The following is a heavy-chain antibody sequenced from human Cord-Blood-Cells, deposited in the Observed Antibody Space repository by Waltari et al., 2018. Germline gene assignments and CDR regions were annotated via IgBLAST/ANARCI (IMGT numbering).Heavy chain of an antibody. D-gene: IGHD7-27*01. J-gene: IGHJ3*02. CDR3: ARDRRTGDAFDI. CDR2: NKHSGST. CDR1: GGSFSGSY. Sequence: QVQLQQWGAGMLKPSETLSLTCAVYGGSFSGSYWAWTRQPPGKGREWIGENKHSGSTNSNPSTTSRVTISVDTPKTQFSLKLSSVAGAGTAVYYCARDRRTGDAFDIWGQGTMVTVSS. V-gene: IGHV4-34*01.